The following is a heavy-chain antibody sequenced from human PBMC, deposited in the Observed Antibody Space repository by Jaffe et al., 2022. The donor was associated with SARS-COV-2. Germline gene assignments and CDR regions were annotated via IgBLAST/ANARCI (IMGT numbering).Heavy chain of an antibody. J-gene: IGHJ4*02. D-gene: IGHD6-6*01. CDR3: ARSEYSSSSLLGY. Sequence: QVQLQESGPGLVKPSETLSLTCTVSGGSISSNYWSWIRQPPGKGLEWIGYIYYSGSINYNPSLKSRLTISVDTSKNQFSLKLNSVTAADTAVYYCARSEYSSSSLLGYWGQGTLVTVSS. CDR1: GGSISSNY. CDR2: IYYSGSI. V-gene: IGHV4-59*01.